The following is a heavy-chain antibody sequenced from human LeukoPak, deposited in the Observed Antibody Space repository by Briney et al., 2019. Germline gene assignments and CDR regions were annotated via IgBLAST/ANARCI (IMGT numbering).Heavy chain of an antibody. Sequence: GGSLRLSCAASGFTFSTYGMHWVRQAPGKELEWVAVISYEGGGKNYADSVKGRFTISRDNSKNTLYLQMNSLRAEDTAVYYCAKEWKKGDGYSCAFDIWGQGTMITVSS. CDR2: ISYEGGGK. CDR1: GFTFSTYG. CDR3: AKEWKKGDGYSCAFDI. D-gene: IGHD5-24*01. J-gene: IGHJ3*02. V-gene: IGHV3-30*18.